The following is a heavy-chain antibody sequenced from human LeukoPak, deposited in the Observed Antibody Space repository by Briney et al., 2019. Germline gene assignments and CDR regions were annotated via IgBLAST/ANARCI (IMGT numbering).Heavy chain of an antibody. J-gene: IGHJ6*03. D-gene: IGHD3-22*01. Sequence: GGSLRLSCTASGFTFGDYAMSWVRQAPGKGLEWVGFIRSKAYGGTTEYAASVKGRFTISRDDSKSIAYLQMNSLKTEDTAVYYCTRPHYYDSSGYYVYYYYYMDVWGKGTTVTISS. CDR1: GFTFGDYA. CDR3: TRPHYYDSSGYYVYYYYYMDV. CDR2: IRSKAYGGTT. V-gene: IGHV3-49*04.